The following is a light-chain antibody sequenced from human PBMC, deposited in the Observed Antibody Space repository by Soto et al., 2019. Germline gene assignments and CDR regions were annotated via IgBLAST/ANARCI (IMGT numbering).Light chain of an antibody. CDR2: AAS. CDR1: QTVSTSY. J-gene: IGKJ5*01. V-gene: IGKV3-20*01. CDR3: QQFGSSLID. Sequence: IVLTHSPGTLSLSPWERATLSCRASQTVSTSYIAWYQQKPGQAPRLLIYAASSRATGIPDRFSGSGSGTDFTLTISRLEPEDCAVYYCQQFGSSLIDFGQGTRLEIK.